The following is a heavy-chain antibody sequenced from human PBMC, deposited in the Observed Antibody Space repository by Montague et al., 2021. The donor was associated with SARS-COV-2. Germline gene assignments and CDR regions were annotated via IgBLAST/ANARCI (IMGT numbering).Heavy chain of an antibody. J-gene: IGHJ5*02. V-gene: IGHV3-21*01. CDR3: AKDQARYDFWRTWASWFDP. Sequence: SLRLSCAASGFTFSSYSMNWVRQAPGKGLEWVSSISSSSSYIYYADSVKGRFTISRDNAKNSLYLQMNSLRAEDTAVYYCAKDQARYDFWRTWASWFDPWGQGTLVTVSS. CDR1: GFTFSSYS. CDR2: ISSSSSYI. D-gene: IGHD3-3*01.